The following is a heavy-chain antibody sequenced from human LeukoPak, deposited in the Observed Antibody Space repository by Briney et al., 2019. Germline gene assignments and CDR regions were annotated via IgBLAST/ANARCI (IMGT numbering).Heavy chain of an antibody. V-gene: IGHV3-11*01. CDR2: ISNSDNDT. D-gene: IGHD3-22*01. J-gene: IGHJ4*02. Sequence: PGGSLRLSCAASGFIFSDYYMSWIRQTPGKGLEWISYISNSDNDTYYAGSVKGRSTISRDNTRNSLFLQMNSLRPDDTAVYYCARSSDPYYYDSSGYYFDYWGQGTLVTVSS. CDR1: GFIFSDYY. CDR3: ARSSDPYYYDSSGYYFDY.